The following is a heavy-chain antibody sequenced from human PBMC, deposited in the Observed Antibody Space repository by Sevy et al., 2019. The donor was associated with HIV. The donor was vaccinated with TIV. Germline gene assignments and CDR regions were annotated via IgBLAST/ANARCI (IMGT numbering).Heavy chain of an antibody. CDR3: TSTGTMSKMDY. D-gene: IGHD3-3*01. V-gene: IGHV3-15*01. Sequence: GGSLRLSCAASGFTFTDAWMTWVRQAPGKGLEWIGRIKSKAGGETTDYAAPVKGRFTISRDDSKTTLYLQMNSLKTEDTAVYYCTSTGTMSKMDYWGQRTLVTVSS. J-gene: IGHJ4*02. CDR1: GFTFTDAW. CDR2: IKSKAGGETT.